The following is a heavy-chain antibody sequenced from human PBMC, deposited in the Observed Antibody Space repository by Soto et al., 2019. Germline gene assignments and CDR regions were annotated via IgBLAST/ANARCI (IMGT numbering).Heavy chain of an antibody. Sequence: GASVELSWTASGYTFTIYAIHWVRHAPGQRLEWMGWINAGNGNTKYSQKFQGRVTITRDTSASTAYMELSSLRSEDTAVYYCARDLDAGIAAAAFYWGQGTLVTVSS. CDR3: ARDLDAGIAAAAFY. J-gene: IGHJ4*02. V-gene: IGHV1-3*01. D-gene: IGHD6-13*01. CDR2: INAGNGNT. CDR1: GYTFTIYA.